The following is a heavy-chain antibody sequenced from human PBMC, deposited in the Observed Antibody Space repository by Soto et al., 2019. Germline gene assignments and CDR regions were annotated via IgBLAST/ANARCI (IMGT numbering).Heavy chain of an antibody. CDR1: GYTFTSYY. CDR3: ARVEGSAAGQRD. J-gene: IGHJ4*02. D-gene: IGHD2-15*01. Sequence: QVLMVQSGAEVKNPGASVKISCKTSGYTFTSYYVHWVRQAPGRGLEWMGLIRPDSGRTDYAQKFQGRGTMTRDTPTTTGYMDLSSLRSGGPAGYYCARVEGSAAGQRDWGPGTLVTVSS. V-gene: IGHV1-46*01. CDR2: IRPDSGRT.